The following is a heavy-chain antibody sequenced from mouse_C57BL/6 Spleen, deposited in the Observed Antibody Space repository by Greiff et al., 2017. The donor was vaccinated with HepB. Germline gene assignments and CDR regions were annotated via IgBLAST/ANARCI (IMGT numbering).Heavy chain of an antibody. V-gene: IGHV5-17*01. CDR1: GFTFSDYG. CDR2: ISSGSSTI. J-gene: IGHJ4*01. Sequence: EVQLVESGGGLAKPGGSLKLSCAASGFTFSDYGMHWVRQAPEKGLEWVAYISSGSSTIYYADTVKGRFTISRDNAKNTLFLQMTSLRSEDTAMYYCARAPPGAMDYWGQGTSVTVSS. CDR3: ARAPPGAMDY.